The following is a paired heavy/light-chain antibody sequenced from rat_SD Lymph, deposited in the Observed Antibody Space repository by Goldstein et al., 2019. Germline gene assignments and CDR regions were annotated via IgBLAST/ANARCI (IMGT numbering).Light chain of an antibody. V-gene: IGKV19S2*01. CDR3: LQYDNLPWT. J-gene: IGKJ1*01. Sequence: DIQMTQSPPSLSASLGDKVTITCQASQNINKYIAWYQQKPGKAPRLLIRYTSTLESGTPSRFSGSGSGRDYSFSISNVESEDIASYYCLQYDNLPWTFGGGTKLELK. CDR1: QNINKY. CDR2: YTS.
Heavy chain of an antibody. CDR1: GFSLTSYG. D-gene: IGHD1-11*01. Sequence: QVQMKETGPGLVQTTQTLSVTCTVSGFSLTSYGVHWVRQAPGKGLEWMGIIWGDGSTNYNSALKSRLSISRDTSKSQVFLTMNSLQTDDTAVYYCAERGNWGQGVMVTVSS. CDR2: IWGDGST. J-gene: IGHJ2*01. V-gene: IGHV2-77*01. CDR3: AERGN.